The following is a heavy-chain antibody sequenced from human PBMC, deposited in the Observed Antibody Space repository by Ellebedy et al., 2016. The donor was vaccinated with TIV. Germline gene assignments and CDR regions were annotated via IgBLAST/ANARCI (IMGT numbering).Heavy chain of an antibody. CDR2: IYHSGNT. D-gene: IGHD3-9*01. CDR1: GGSISSSNW. Sequence: SETLSLTCTVSGGSISSSNWWSWVRQPPGKGLEWIGEIYHSGNTNYNPSLKSRVTISVDKSKNQFSLKLSSVTAADTAVYYCARQAFYFASMSLDFWGQGILVTVSS. J-gene: IGHJ4*02. V-gene: IGHV4-4*02. CDR3: ARQAFYFASMSLDF.